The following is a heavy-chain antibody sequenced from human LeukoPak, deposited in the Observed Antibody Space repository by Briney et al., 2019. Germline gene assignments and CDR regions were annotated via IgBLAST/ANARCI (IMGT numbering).Heavy chain of an antibody. CDR2: NIPIFGTA. J-gene: IGHJ4*02. D-gene: IGHD3-16*02. CDR1: GGTFSSYA. Sequence: ASVKVSCKASGGTFSSYAISWVRQAPGQGLEWMGGNIPIFGTANYAQKFQGRVTITADESTSTAYMELSSPRSEDTAVYYCARVDSQSSLMPFDYWGQGTLVTVSS. CDR3: ARVDSQSSLMPFDY. V-gene: IGHV1-69*13.